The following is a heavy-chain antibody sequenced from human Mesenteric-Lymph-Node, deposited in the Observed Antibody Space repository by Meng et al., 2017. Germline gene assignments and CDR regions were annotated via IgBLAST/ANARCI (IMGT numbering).Heavy chain of an antibody. V-gene: IGHV3-23*01. CDR1: GFTFSCFT. J-gene: IGHJ5*02. Sequence: GESLKISCVASGFTFSCFTMTWVRQAPGKGPEWVSSITGGGNTYYKYYTESVKGRFTISRDNSENTLYLDMNSLRAEDTAIYYCARGAGAYKVDWFDPWGQGTLVTVSS. CDR3: ARGAGAYKVDWFDP. CDR2: ITGGGNTYYK. D-gene: IGHD1-26*01.